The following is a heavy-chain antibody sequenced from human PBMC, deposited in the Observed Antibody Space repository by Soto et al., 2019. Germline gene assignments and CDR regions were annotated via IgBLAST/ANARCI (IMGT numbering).Heavy chain of an antibody. Sequence: EVQLLESGGGLVQPGGPRRLSCAPSGFTFSPYALNWVRQAQVKGLGWVSAISGNGATTYYADSVKGRFTISRDNSKNTLYLQMNSLRPEDTAVYYCAKRTNYCTNGVCFIPDYWGQGTLVTVSS. CDR2: ISGNGATT. CDR1: GFTFSPYA. J-gene: IGHJ4*02. CDR3: AKRTNYCTNGVCFIPDY. V-gene: IGHV3-23*01. D-gene: IGHD2-8*01.